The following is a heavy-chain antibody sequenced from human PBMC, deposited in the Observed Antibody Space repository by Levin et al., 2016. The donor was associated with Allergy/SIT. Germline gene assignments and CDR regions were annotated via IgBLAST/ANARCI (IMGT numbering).Heavy chain of an antibody. CDR2: IYYSGST. J-gene: IGHJ5*02. CDR1: GGSISSYY. V-gene: IGHV4-59*08. D-gene: IGHD3-10*01. CDR3: ARAGGSGSYSNWFDP. Sequence: SETLSLTCTVSGGSISSYYWSWIRQPPGKGLEWIGYIYYSGSTNYNPSLKSRVTISVDTSKNQFSLKLSSVTAADTAVYYCARAGGSGSYSNWFDPWGQGTLVTVSS.